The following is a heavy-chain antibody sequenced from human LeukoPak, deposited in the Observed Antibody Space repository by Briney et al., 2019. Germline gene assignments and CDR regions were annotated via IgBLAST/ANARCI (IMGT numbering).Heavy chain of an antibody. J-gene: IGHJ4*02. CDR3: ATGPLFWSGFYFDY. CDR1: GYTLTELS. CDR2: FDPEDGET. Sequence: GASVKVSCKVSGYTLTELSMHWVRQAPGKGLEWRGGFDPEDGETIYAQKFQGRVTMTEDTSTDTAYMELSSLRSEDTAVYYCATGPLFWSGFYFDYWGQGTLVTVSS. V-gene: IGHV1-24*01. D-gene: IGHD3-3*01.